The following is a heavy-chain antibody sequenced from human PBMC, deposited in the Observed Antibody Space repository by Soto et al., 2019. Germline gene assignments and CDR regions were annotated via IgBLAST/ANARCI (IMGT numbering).Heavy chain of an antibody. CDR2: IWYDGSNK. CDR3: ARYSSSWSEFDY. CDR1: GFTFSRYG. Sequence: QVQLVESGGGVVQPGRSLRLSCAASGFTFSRYGMHWVRQAPGKGLEWVAVIWYDGSNKYYADSVKGRFTISRDNSKNTLYLQMNSLRAEDTAVYYCARYSSSWSEFDYWGQGTLVTVSS. V-gene: IGHV3-33*01. J-gene: IGHJ4*02. D-gene: IGHD6-13*01.